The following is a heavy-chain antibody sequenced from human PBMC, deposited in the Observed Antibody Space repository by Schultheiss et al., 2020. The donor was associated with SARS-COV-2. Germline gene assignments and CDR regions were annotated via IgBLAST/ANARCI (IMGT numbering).Heavy chain of an antibody. D-gene: IGHD4-17*01. J-gene: IGHJ4*02. CDR3: ARLYYGDVDY. Sequence: AGSLRLSCAVYGGSFSGYYWSWIRQPPGKGLEWIGEINHSGSTNYNPSLKSRVTISVDTSKNQFSLKLSSVTAADTAVYYCARLYYGDVDYWGQGTLVTVSS. CDR2: INHSGST. CDR1: GGSFSGYY. V-gene: IGHV4-34*01.